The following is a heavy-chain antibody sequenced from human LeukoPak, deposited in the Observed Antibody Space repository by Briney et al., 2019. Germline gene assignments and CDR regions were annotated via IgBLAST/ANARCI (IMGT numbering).Heavy chain of an antibody. Sequence: SAKVSCKAPGGTFSSYAISWVRQAPGQGLEWMGGIIPIFGTANYAQKFQGRVTITADESTSTAYMELSSLRSEDTAVYYCARGPKHSEPKRGYSGYDYYFDYWGQGTLVTVSS. CDR1: GGTFSSYA. CDR3: ARGPKHSEPKRGYSGYDYYFDY. V-gene: IGHV1-69*13. J-gene: IGHJ4*02. CDR2: IIPIFGTA. D-gene: IGHD5-12*01.